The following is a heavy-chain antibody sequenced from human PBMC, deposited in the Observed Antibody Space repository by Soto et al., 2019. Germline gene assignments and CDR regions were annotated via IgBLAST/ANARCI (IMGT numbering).Heavy chain of an antibody. Sequence: GESLNISCKGSGYSFTSYFIGWVRQMPGKGLEWMGIIYPGDSNTRYSPSLQGQVTISVDKSISTAYLQWSSLKATDTAMYYCARHAYDFWSGHPNPRYYYGMDVWGQGTTVTVSS. CDR1: GYSFTSYF. J-gene: IGHJ6*02. D-gene: IGHD3-3*01. CDR2: IYPGDSNT. CDR3: ARHAYDFWSGHPNPRYYYGMDV. V-gene: IGHV5-51*01.